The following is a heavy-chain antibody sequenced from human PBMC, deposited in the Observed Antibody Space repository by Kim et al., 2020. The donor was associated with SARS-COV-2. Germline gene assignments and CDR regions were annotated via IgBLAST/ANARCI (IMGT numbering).Heavy chain of an antibody. Sequence: ASVKVSCKASGYTFTSYDINWVRQATGQGLEWMGWMNPNSGNTGYAQKFQGRVTMTRNTSISTAYMELSSLRSEDTAVYYCARVLSGEWLENYYYYYYMDVWGKGTTVTVSS. V-gene: IGHV1-8*01. CDR3: ARVLSGEWLENYYYYYYMDV. CDR1: GYTFTSYD. CDR2: MNPNSGNT. J-gene: IGHJ6*03. D-gene: IGHD3-3*01.